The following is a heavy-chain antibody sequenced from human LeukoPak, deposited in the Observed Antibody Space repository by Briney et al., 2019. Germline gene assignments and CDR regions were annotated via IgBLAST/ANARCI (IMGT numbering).Heavy chain of an antibody. D-gene: IGHD1-14*01. CDR2: IKEDGSDK. Sequence: GRSLRLSCAASGFTFGSYWMSWVRQAPGNRLEWVATIKEDGSDKYYVDSVKGRFTISRDNVKNSVYLQMNSLRAEDTAVYYCAREKNLGTWGQGTLVTVSS. V-gene: IGHV3-7*03. CDR1: GFTFGSYW. CDR3: AREKNLGT. J-gene: IGHJ4*02.